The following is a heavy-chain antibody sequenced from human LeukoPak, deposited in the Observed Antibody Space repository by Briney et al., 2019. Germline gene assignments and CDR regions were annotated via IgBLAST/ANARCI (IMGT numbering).Heavy chain of an antibody. D-gene: IGHD6-6*01. Sequence: SETLSLTCTVSGGSISGYYWSWVRQPPGKGLEWIGYIYTSGSTNYNPSLKSRVTISVDTSKNQFSLKLSSVTAADTAVYYCARPSIAGSADDAFDIWGQGTMVTVSS. CDR1: GGSISGYY. CDR3: ARPSIAGSADDAFDI. V-gene: IGHV4-4*09. J-gene: IGHJ3*02. CDR2: IYTSGST.